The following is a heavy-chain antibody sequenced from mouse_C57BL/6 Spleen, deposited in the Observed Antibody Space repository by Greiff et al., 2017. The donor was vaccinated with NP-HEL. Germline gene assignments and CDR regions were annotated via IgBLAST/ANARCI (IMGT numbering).Heavy chain of an antibody. CDR1: GYTFTSYW. CDR2: IHPNSGST. Sequence: QVQLQQSGAELVKPGASVTLSCKASGYTFTSYWMHWVKQRPGQGLEWIGMIHPNSGSTNYNEKFKSKATLTVDKSSSTAYMQLSSLTSEDSAVYYCAREAHYYGSSYYAMDYWGQGTSVTVSS. D-gene: IGHD1-1*01. V-gene: IGHV1-64*01. CDR3: AREAHYYGSSYYAMDY. J-gene: IGHJ4*01.